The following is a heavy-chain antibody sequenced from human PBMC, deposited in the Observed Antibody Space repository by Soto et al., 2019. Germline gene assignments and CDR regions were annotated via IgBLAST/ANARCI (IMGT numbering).Heavy chain of an antibody. D-gene: IGHD2-2*01. CDR3: AQTKAELVPAAMYYYYYYGMDV. V-gene: IGHV2-5*02. CDR2: IYWDDDK. J-gene: IGHJ6*02. CDR1: GFSLSTSGVG. Sequence: QITLKESGPTLVKPTQTLTLTCTFSGFSLSTSGVGVGWIRQPPGKALEWLALIYWDDDKRYSPSLKSRITITKDTSKNQVVLTMTNMDPVDTATYYCAQTKAELVPAAMYYYYYYGMDVWGQGTTVTVSS.